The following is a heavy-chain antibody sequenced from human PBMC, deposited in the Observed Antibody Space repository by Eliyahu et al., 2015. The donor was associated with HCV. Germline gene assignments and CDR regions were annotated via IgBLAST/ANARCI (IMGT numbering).Heavy chain of an antibody. Sequence: EVQLVESGGGSIQPGGSLRLSCAASGFTFSSYWMHWVRQAPGKGPVWVSRINHDGTKAMYADSVKGRFTISRDNAKNTLYLEMNSLGVEDTAVYYCARDLLIYPMDVWGLGTTVTVPS. CDR1: GFTFSSYW. D-gene: IGHD2-8*01. CDR2: INHDGTKA. CDR3: ARDLLIYPMDV. V-gene: IGHV3-74*03. J-gene: IGHJ6*02.